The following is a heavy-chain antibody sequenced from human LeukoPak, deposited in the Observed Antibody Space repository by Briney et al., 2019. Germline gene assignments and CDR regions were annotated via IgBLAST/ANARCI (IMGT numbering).Heavy chain of an antibody. Sequence: SETLSLTCTVSGGSISSYYWSWIRQPPGKGLEWIGYIYCSGSTNYNPSLKSRVTISVYTSKDQFSPKLSSVTAADTAVYYCARAGTAMVTVDYWGQGTLVTVSS. D-gene: IGHD5-18*01. CDR1: GGSISSYY. CDR3: ARAGTAMVTVDY. CDR2: IYCSGST. J-gene: IGHJ4*02. V-gene: IGHV4-59*01.